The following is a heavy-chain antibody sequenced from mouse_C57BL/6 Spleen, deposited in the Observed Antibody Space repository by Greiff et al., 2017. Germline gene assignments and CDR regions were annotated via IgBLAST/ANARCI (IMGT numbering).Heavy chain of an antibody. V-gene: IGHV1-76*01. CDR1: GYTFTDYY. CDR3: ARWSTGTPFAY. D-gene: IGHD2-1*01. Sequence: VKLQESGAELVRPGASVKLSCKASGYTFTDYYINWVKQRPGQGLEWIARIYPGSGNTNYNEKFKGKATLTAEKSSSTAYMQLSSLTSADSAVYCGARWSTGTPFAYWGQGTLVTVSA. CDR2: IYPGSGNT. J-gene: IGHJ3*01.